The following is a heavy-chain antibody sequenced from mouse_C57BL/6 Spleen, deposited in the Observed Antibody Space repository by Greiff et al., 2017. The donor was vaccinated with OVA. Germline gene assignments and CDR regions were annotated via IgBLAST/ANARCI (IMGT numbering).Heavy chain of an antibody. J-gene: IGHJ4*01. Sequence: VQLQQPGAELVKPGASVKLSCKASGYTFTSYWMHWVKQRPGPGLEWIGMIHPNSGSTNYNEKFKSKATLTVDKSSSTAYMQRSSLTSEDSAVYYCARGGSSSYYYAMDYWGQGTSVTVSS. V-gene: IGHV1-64*01. CDR1: GYTFTSYW. CDR3: ARGGSSSYYYAMDY. D-gene: IGHD1-1*01. CDR2: IHPNSGST.